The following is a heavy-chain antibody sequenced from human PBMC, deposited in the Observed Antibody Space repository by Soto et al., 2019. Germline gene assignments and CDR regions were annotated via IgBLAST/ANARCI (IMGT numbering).Heavy chain of an antibody. CDR2: IIPILGIA. Sequence: QVQLVQSGAEVKKPGSSVKVSCKASRGTFSSYTISWVRQAPGQGLEWMGRIIPILGIANYAQKFQGRVTITADKSTRQAYKELRGLRSEDTAVYYCARVFGQLPRHYGMDVWGQGTTVTVSS. CDR3: ARVFGQLPRHYGMDV. D-gene: IGHD2-2*01. CDR1: RGTFSSYT. J-gene: IGHJ6*02. V-gene: IGHV1-69*02.